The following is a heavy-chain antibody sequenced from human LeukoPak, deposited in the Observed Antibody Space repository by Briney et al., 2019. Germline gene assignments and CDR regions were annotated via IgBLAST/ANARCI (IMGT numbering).Heavy chain of an antibody. Sequence: GRSLRLSCAASGFTFSRYGMHWVRQAPGKGLELVAVVSFEGSNKYYADSVKGRFTISRDNSKNTLSLQMNSLRAEDTAVYYCAKDMGYYYGSGSYPPENDYWGQGTLVTVSS. D-gene: IGHD3-10*01. V-gene: IGHV3-30*18. CDR2: VSFEGSNK. CDR3: AKDMGYYYGSGSYPPENDY. CDR1: GFTFSRYG. J-gene: IGHJ4*02.